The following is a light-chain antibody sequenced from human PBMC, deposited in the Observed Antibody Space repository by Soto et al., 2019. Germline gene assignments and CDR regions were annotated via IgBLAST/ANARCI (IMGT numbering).Light chain of an antibody. CDR3: QQYYSTPWT. Sequence: DIVMTQSPDSLAVSLGERATINCKSSQNLLYDSNNKNYLAWYQQKPGQPPKLLIYWASTRKSGVPDRFSGSGSGTDFTLTISSLQAEDVAVYYCQQYYSTPWTYGQGTKVEIK. J-gene: IGKJ1*01. CDR1: QNLLYDSNNKNY. CDR2: WAS. V-gene: IGKV4-1*01.